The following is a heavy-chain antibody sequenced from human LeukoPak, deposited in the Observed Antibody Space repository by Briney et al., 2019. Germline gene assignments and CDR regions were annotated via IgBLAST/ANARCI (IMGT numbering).Heavy chain of an antibody. J-gene: IGHJ4*02. Sequence: GGSLRLSCTASGFTFGDYAMSWFRQAPGKGLEWVAGMSDSGGRTNYADSLKGRFTISRDNPKNTLYLQMNSLRAEDTAVYFCAKRGVVIRVILVGFHKEAYYFDSWGQGALVTVSS. CDR3: AKRGVVIRVILVGFHKEAYYFDS. V-gene: IGHV3-23*01. CDR1: GFTFGDYA. D-gene: IGHD3-22*01. CDR2: MSDSGGRT.